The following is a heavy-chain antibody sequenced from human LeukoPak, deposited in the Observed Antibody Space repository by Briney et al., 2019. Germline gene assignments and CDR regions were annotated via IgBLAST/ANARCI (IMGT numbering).Heavy chain of an antibody. Sequence: GGSLRLSCAASGFTFSSYWMHWVRQAPGKGLVWVSRINSDGSSTSYADSVKGRFTISRDNAKNTLYLQMNSLRAEDTAVYYCAREPTQCRSWYFSNSCWFDPWGQGTLVIVSS. D-gene: IGHD6-13*01. V-gene: IGHV3-74*01. CDR2: INSDGSST. CDR1: GFTFSSYW. J-gene: IGHJ5*02. CDR3: AREPTQCRSWYFSNSCWFDP.